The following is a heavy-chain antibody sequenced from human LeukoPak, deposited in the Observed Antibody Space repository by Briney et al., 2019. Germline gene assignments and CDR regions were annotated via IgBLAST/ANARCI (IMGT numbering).Heavy chain of an antibody. CDR2: INHSGST. J-gene: IGHJ5*02. V-gene: IGHV4-34*01. CDR3: ARLRRGSYPWFDP. CDR1: SGSFSGYY. D-gene: IGHD3-16*02. Sequence: SETLSLTCAVYSGSFSGYYWNWIRQPPGKGLEWIGEINHSGSTNYNPSLKSRVTISVDTSKNQFSLKLSSVTAADTAVYYCARLRRGSYPWFDPWGQGTLVTVSS.